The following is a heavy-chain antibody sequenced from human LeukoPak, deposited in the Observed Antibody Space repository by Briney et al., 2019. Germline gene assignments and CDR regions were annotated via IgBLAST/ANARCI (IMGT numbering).Heavy chain of an antibody. J-gene: IGHJ5*02. CDR3: ARAGRITKVRGNSNWFDP. D-gene: IGHD3-10*01. CDR1: GGSFSGYY. V-gene: IGHV4-34*01. CDR2: INHSGST. Sequence: SETLSLTCAVYGGSFSGYYWSWIRQPPGKGLEWIGEINHSGSTNYNPSLKSRVTISVDTSKNQFSLKLSSVTAADTAVYYCARAGRITKVRGNSNWFDPWGQGTLVTVSS.